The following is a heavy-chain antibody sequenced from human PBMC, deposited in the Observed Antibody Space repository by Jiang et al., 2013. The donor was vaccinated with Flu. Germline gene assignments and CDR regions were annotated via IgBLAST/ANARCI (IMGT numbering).Heavy chain of an antibody. D-gene: IGHD2-21*02. J-gene: IGHJ4*02. CDR3: AGYLSPATAPYFDY. Sequence: LKSRVTISVDTSKNQFSLKLSSVTAADTAVYYCAGYLSPATAPYFDYWGQGTLVTVSS. V-gene: IGHV4-59*10.